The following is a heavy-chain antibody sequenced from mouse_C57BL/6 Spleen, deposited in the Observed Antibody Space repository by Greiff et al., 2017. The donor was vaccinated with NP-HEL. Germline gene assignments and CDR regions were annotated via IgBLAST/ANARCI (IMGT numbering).Heavy chain of an antibody. CDR1: GYTFTSYG. CDR2: IYPRSGNT. D-gene: IGHD2-4*01. V-gene: IGHV1-81*01. J-gene: IGHJ4*01. Sequence: VKLQQSGAELARPGASVKLSCKASGYTFTSYGISWVKQRTGQGLEWIGEIYPRSGNTYYNEKFKGKATLTADKSSSTAYMELRSLTSEDSAVYFCARWYDDDENAMDYWGQGTSVTVSS. CDR3: ARWYDDDENAMDY.